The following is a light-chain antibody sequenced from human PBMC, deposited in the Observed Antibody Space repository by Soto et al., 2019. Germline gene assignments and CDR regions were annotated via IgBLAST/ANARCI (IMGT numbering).Light chain of an antibody. V-gene: IGKV3-15*01. CDR1: QRVSRN. CDR2: GAS. CDR3: QQYNIWPPYT. J-gene: IGKJ2*01. Sequence: EIVITQSPATLSVSPGERATLSCRASQRVSRNLAWYQQKPGQAPRLLIYGASTRATGIPARFSGSGSETEFTLTISGLQSEDFAVYYCQQYNIWPPYTFGQGTKVDIK.